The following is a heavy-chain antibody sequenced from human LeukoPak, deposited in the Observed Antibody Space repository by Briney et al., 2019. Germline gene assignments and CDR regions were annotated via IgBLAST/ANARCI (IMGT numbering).Heavy chain of an antibody. V-gene: IGHV1-46*01. J-gene: IGHJ6*02. CDR1: GYTFTSYY. CDR2: INPSGGST. CDR3: ARKGYYYYYGMDV. Sequence: ASVKVSCKASGYTFTSYYMHWVRQAPGQGLEWMGIINPSGGSTSYAQKFQGRVTMTRNTSISTAYMELSSLRSEDTAVYYCARKGYYYYYGMDVWGQGTTVTVSS.